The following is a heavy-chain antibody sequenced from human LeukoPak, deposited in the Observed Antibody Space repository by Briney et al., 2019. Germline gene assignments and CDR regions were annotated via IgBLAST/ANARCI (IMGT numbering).Heavy chain of an antibody. Sequence: ASVKVSSKASGYTFTGYYMHWVRQAPGQGLEWMGWINPNSGGTNYAQKFQGRVTMTRDTSISTAYMELSRLRSDDTAVYYCARVRLAYCGGDCYSGLDYWGQGTLVTVSS. D-gene: IGHD2-21*02. CDR1: GYTFTGYY. V-gene: IGHV1-2*02. J-gene: IGHJ4*02. CDR2: INPNSGGT. CDR3: ARVRLAYCGGDCYSGLDY.